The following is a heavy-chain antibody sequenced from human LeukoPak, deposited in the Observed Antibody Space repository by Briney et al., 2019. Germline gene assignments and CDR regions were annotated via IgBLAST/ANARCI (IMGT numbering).Heavy chain of an antibody. J-gene: IGHJ5*02. CDR3: ARNKTVAGPDSWFDP. CDR2: IYTSGST. CDR1: GGSISSYY. V-gene: IGHV4-4*07. D-gene: IGHD6-19*01. Sequence: PSETLSLTCTVSGGSISSYYWSWIRQPAGKGLEWIGRIYTSGSTNYNPSLKSRVTISVDKSKNQFSLKLSSVTAADTAVYYCARNKTVAGPDSWFDPWGQGTLVTVSS.